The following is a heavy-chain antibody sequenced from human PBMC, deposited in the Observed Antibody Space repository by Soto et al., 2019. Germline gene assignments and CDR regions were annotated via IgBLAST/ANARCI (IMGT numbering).Heavy chain of an antibody. CDR1: GFTFSSYW. CDR2: IKQAGSEK. CDR3: ARDSDSGYDLLDY. J-gene: IGHJ4*02. Sequence: EVQLVESGGGLVQPGGSLRLSCAASGFTFSSYWMSWVRQAPGKGLEWVANIKQAGSEKYYVDSVKGRFTISRDNAKNSLYLQMNSLRAEDTAVYYCARDSDSGYDLLDYWGQGTLVTVSS. V-gene: IGHV3-7*01. D-gene: IGHD5-12*01.